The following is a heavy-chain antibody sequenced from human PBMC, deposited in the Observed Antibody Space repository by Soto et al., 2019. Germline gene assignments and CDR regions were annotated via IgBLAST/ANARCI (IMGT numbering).Heavy chain of an antibody. CDR2: INWNGGST. V-gene: IGHV3-20*04. J-gene: IGHJ6*02. D-gene: IGHD3-3*01. CDR3: ARDSYDPYYYGMDV. CDR1: GFTFDDYG. Sequence: GGSLRLSCAASGFTFDDYGMSWVRQAPGKGLEWVSGINWNGGSTGYADSVKGRFTISRDNAKNSLYLQMNSLRAEDTALYYCARDSYDPYYYGMDVWGQGTTVTVSS.